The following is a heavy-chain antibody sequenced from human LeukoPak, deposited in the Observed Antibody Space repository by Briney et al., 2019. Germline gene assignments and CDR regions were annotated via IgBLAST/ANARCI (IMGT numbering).Heavy chain of an antibody. D-gene: IGHD3-22*01. CDR1: GFTFSSYA. CDR2: ISGSGGST. CDR3: AKTPYYYDSSGYSSIPLY. J-gene: IGHJ4*02. Sequence: GGSLRLSCAASGFTFSSYAMSWVRQAPGKGLEWVSAISGSGGSTYYADSVKSRFTISRDNSKNTLYLQMNSLRAEDTAVYYCAKTPYYYDSSGYSSIPLYWGQGTLVTVSS. V-gene: IGHV3-23*01.